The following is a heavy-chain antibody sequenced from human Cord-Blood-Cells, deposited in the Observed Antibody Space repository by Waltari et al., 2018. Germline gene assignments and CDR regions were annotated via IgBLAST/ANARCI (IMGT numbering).Heavy chain of an antibody. V-gene: IGHV1-69*01. Sequence: QVQLVQSGAEVKKPGSSVKVSCKASGGTFSSYAISWVRQAPGQGLEWMGGNLPILGTANYAQKFQGRVTITADESTSTAYMELSSLRSEDTAVYYCARNKYGSGSYPLYYYYGMDVWGQGTTVTVSS. D-gene: IGHD3-10*01. CDR2: NLPILGTA. J-gene: IGHJ6*02. CDR1: GGTFSSYA. CDR3: ARNKYGSGSYPLYYYYGMDV.